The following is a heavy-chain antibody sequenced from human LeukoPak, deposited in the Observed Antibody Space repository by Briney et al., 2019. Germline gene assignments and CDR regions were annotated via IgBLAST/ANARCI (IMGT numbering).Heavy chain of an antibody. Sequence: SETLSLTCAVSGGSISSYYWSWVRQPPGKRLEWMGYIYYSGSTNYNPSLKSRVTISVDTSKNQFSLKLRSVSPADTAVSYCARKVATTHYYFDYWGQGTLVTVSS. CDR2: IYYSGST. CDR1: GGSISSYY. D-gene: IGHD5-24*01. V-gene: IGHV4-59*01. J-gene: IGHJ4*02. CDR3: ARKVATTHYYFDY.